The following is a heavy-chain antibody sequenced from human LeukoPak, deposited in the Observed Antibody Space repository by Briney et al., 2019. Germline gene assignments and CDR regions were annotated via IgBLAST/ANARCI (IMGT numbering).Heavy chain of an antibody. CDR1: GGSISSYY. V-gene: IGHV4-59*01. CDR3: ARGEAAFYWYFDL. D-gene: IGHD2-15*01. CDR2: IYYSGST. J-gene: IGHJ2*01. Sequence: SETLSLTCTVSGGSISSYYWSWIRQPPGKGLEWIGYIYYSGSTNYNPSLKSRVTISVDTSKNQFSLKLSSVTAADTAVYYCARGEAAFYWYFDLWGRGTLVTVSS.